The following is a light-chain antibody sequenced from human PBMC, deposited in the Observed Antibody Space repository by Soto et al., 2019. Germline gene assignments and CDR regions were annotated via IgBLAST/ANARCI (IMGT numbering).Light chain of an antibody. Sequence: DIQMTQSPSSLSASVGDRATITFQASQNINNYLNWYQQKPRRAPEVLIYDASNLEAGVPSRFRGSGSGTDFTITISRLQPEDIATYYCQQYENIPTFGQGTGLEIK. J-gene: IGKJ5*01. CDR3: QQYENIPT. CDR1: QNINNY. V-gene: IGKV1-33*01. CDR2: DAS.